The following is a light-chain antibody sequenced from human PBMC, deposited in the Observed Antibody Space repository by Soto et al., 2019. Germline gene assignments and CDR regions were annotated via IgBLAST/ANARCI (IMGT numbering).Light chain of an antibody. Sequence: EIVLTQSPGSLSLSSGERATLSCRASQSVTNNYLAWYQQKPGQAPRLLIYGASSRATAIPDRFSGSGSGTDFTLTISRLEPEDFAVYYCQQHGSSPLTFGGGTRVEI. CDR3: QQHGSSPLT. CDR2: GAS. CDR1: QSVTNNY. V-gene: IGKV3-20*01. J-gene: IGKJ4*01.